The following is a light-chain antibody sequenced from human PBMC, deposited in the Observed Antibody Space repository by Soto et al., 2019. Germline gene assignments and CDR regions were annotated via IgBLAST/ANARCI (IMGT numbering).Light chain of an antibody. Sequence: QSALTQPPSASGSPGQSVTISCTGTSSDVGGYNYVSWYQQHPGKAPKLIISEVSKRPSGVPDRFSGSKSCNPASLTVSGLQAEEEADYYCSSFAGNNNLVFGGGTKLTVL. CDR2: EVS. CDR3: SSFAGNNNLV. V-gene: IGLV2-8*01. J-gene: IGLJ2*01. CDR1: SSDVGGYNY.